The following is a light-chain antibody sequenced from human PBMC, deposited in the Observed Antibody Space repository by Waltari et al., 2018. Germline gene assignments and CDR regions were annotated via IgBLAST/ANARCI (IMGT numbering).Light chain of an antibody. CDR3: HSYDGDFWV. J-gene: IGLJ3*02. Sequence: NFMLTQPHSVSESPGKTVTISCTRSSGSIASNQVQWYQHRPVSSPTILIYDYNQRPSGVPDRFSGSIDSSSNSASLTISGLKTEDEADYYCHSYDGDFWVFGGGTKLTVL. V-gene: IGLV6-57*01. CDR1: SGSIASNQ. CDR2: DYN.